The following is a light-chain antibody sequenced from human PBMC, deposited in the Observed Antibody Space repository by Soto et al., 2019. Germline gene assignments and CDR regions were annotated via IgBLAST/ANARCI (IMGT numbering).Light chain of an antibody. J-gene: IGKJ1*01. V-gene: IGKV1-5*01. CDR1: QSITNR. CDR2: DAS. CDR3: QHYGGMWT. Sequence: DIQMTQSPSTLSASVGDRVTITCRASQSITNRLAWYQQKPGKAPKVLIYDASNLEYGVPSRFSGSGFGTEFILIISSLQPDDFATYWCQHYGGMWTFGQGTKVDIK.